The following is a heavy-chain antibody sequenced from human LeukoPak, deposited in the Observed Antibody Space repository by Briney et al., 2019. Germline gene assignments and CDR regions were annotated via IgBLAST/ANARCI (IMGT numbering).Heavy chain of an antibody. J-gene: IGHJ4*02. CDR1: GFTFSSLG. Sequence: GRSLRLSCAASGFTFSSLGMHWVRQAPGKGLEWVAVISYTGSDKFYADSVKGRFTISRDNSRNTPYLQMSSLRAEDTAVYYCAKYVGAMIVVPHFDNWGQGTLVTVSS. D-gene: IGHD3-22*01. CDR3: AKYVGAMIVVPHFDN. V-gene: IGHV3-30*18. CDR2: ISYTGSDK.